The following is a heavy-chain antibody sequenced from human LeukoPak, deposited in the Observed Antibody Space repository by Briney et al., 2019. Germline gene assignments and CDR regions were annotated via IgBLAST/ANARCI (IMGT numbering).Heavy chain of an antibody. D-gene: IGHD3-16*02. Sequence: SVKVSCKASGGTFSSYAISWVRQAPGQGLEWMGGIIPIFGTANYAQKFQGRVTITADESTSTAYMELSSLRSEDTAVYYCAREVNDDYVWGSYRYTRGYFHYWGQGTLVTVSS. J-gene: IGHJ4*02. V-gene: IGHV1-69*01. CDR2: IIPIFGTA. CDR3: AREVNDDYVWGSYRYTRGYFHY. CDR1: GGTFSSYA.